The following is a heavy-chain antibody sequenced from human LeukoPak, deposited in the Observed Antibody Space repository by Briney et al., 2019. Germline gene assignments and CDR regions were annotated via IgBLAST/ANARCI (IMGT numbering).Heavy chain of an antibody. D-gene: IGHD2-15*01. CDR3: AKDGGNWNYFDY. CDR1: GFTFDDYA. V-gene: IGHV3-9*01. CDR2: ISWNSGSI. J-gene: IGHJ4*02. Sequence: GRSLRLSCAASGFTFDDYAMHWVRQAPGKGLEWVSGISWNSGSIGYADSVKGRFTISRDNAKNSLYLQMNSLRAEDTALCYCAKDGGNWNYFDYWGQGTLVTVSS.